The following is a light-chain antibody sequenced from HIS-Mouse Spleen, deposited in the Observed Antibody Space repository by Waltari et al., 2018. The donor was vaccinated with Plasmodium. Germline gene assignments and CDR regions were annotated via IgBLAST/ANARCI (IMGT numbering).Light chain of an antibody. CDR2: GAS. V-gene: IGKV3-20*01. CDR1: QSVSSSY. Sequence: EIVLKQSPGTLSLSPGERATLSCTASQSVSSSYLAWYQQKPGQAPRLLIYGASSRATGIPDRFSGSGSGTDFTLTISRLEPEDFAVYYCQQYGSSPRTFGQGTKVEIK. CDR3: QQYGSSPRT. J-gene: IGKJ1*01.